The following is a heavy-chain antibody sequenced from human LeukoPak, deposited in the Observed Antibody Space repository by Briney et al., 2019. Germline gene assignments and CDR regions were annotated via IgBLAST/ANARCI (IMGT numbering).Heavy chain of an antibody. J-gene: IGHJ6*02. V-gene: IGHV3-30*18. Sequence: GGSLRLSCAASGFTFSSYGMHLVRQAPGKGLEWVAVISYDGSNKYYADSVKSRFTISRYNSKNTLYLQMNSLRAEDTAVYYCAKDQEYQLPYYYYGMDVWGQGTTVTVSS. D-gene: IGHD2-2*01. CDR1: GFTFSSYG. CDR3: AKDQEYQLPYYYYGMDV. CDR2: ISYDGSNK.